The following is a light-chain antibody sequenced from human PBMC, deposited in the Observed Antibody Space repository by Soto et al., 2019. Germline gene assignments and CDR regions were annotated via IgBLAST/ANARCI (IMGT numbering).Light chain of an antibody. CDR2: TAS. J-gene: IGKJ4*01. V-gene: IGKV1D-12*01. CDR1: QGVSTW. CDR3: QQTTTFPLT. Sequence: DIQMTQSPSSVSASVGDRVTITCRASQGVSTWLAWYQQKPGKAPNLLIYTASSLPSGVPSRFSGSGSRTDFTLTISSLQPEDFATYYSQQTTTFPLTFGGGTKVEI.